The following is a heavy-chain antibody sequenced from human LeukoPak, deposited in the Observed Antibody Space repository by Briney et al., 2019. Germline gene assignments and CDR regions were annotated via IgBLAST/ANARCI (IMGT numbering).Heavy chain of an antibody. CDR3: ARSPSSGTNRCDY. CDR2: ISYDGSNK. CDR1: GFTFSSYA. J-gene: IGHJ4*02. V-gene: IGHV3-30-3*01. Sequence: PGGSLRLSCAASGFTFSSYAMHWVRQAPGKGLEWVAVISYDGSNKYYADSVKGRFTISRDNSKNTLYLQMNSLRAEDTAVYYCARSPSSGTNRCDYWGQGTLVTVSS. D-gene: IGHD3-22*01.